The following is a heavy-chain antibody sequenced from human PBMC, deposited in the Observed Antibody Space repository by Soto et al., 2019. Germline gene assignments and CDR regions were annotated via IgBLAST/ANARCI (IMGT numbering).Heavy chain of an antibody. D-gene: IGHD6-19*01. CDR3: ARDLYSSGWYEFDY. CDR1: GFTFSSYA. V-gene: IGHV3-30-3*01. Sequence: PGGSLRLSCAASGFTFSSYAMHWVRQAPGKGLEWVAVISYDGSNKYYADSVKGRFTISRDNSKNTLYLQMNSLRAEDTAVYYCARDLYSSGWYEFDYWGQGTLVTVSS. CDR2: ISYDGSNK. J-gene: IGHJ4*02.